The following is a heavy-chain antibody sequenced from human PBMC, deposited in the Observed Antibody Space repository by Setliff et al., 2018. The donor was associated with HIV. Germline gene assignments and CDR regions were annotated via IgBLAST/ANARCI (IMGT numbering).Heavy chain of an antibody. J-gene: IGHJ4*02. D-gene: IGHD3-16*01. Sequence: GASVKVSCKASGYTFSNYYIHWVRQAPGQGLEWMGIINPSAVTSYGQKFQGRLTVTRDTSTSTVYMGLSSLRSEDTAVYYCVRGGGSSAYPPFEYWGQGTLVTVSS. CDR1: GYTFSNYY. V-gene: IGHV1-46*01. CDR3: VRGGGSSAYPPFEY. CDR2: INPSAVT.